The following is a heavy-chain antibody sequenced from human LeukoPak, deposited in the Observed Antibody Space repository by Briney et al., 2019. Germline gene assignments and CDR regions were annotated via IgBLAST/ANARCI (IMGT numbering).Heavy chain of an antibody. CDR2: ISSSSSYI. V-gene: IGHV3-21*01. J-gene: IGHJ6*03. D-gene: IGHD6-19*01. Sequence: GGSLRLSCAASGFTVSSNSMSWVRQAPGKGLEWVSSISSSSSYIYYADSVKGRFTISRDNAKNSLYLQMNSLRAEDTAVYYCARDPGGSGWSYYMDVWGKGTTVTVSS. CDR3: ARDPGGSGWSYYMDV. CDR1: GFTVSSNS.